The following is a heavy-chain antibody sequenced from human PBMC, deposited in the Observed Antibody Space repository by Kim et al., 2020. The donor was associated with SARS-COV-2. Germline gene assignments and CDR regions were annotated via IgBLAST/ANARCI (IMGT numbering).Heavy chain of an antibody. CDR3: ARGDWSLYYYYYGMDV. J-gene: IGHJ6*02. V-gene: IGHV4-59*01. CDR2: IYYSGST. D-gene: IGHD3-9*01. CDR1: GGSISSYY. Sequence: SETLSLTCTVSGGSISSYYWSWIRQPPGKGLEWIGYIYYSGSTNYNPSLKSRVTISVDTSKNQFSLKLSSVTAADTAVYYCARGDWSLYYYYYGMDVWGQGTTVTVSS.